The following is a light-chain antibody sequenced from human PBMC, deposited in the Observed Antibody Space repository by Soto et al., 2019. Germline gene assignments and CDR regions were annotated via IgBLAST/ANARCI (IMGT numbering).Light chain of an antibody. V-gene: IGKV3-15*01. CDR3: QEYNNWPRRT. CDR1: QSVSSN. J-gene: IGKJ1*01. Sequence: EVGMTQSPAALSVSAWERATLSVWASQSVSSNCAWYQQKLGQAPRLLIYGASNRATGIPDRFSGSGSGTEFTLTISGLQSDDFAAYYCQEYNNWPRRTVGQGTKVDIK. CDR2: GAS.